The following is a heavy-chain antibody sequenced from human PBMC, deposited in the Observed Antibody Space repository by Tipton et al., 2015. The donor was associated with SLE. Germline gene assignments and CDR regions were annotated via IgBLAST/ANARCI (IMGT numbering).Heavy chain of an antibody. J-gene: IGHJ4*02. CDR3: AKDVSNRLDY. D-gene: IGHD4-11*01. Sequence: SLRLSCAASGFSFSYFGMHWVRQAPGKGLEWVTFIRYDGTNQYYADSVKGRFTISRDDSKNTVYLQMNSLRTEDTAVYYCAKDVSNRLDYWGQGTLVTVSS. CDR2: IRYDGTNQ. V-gene: IGHV3-30*02. CDR1: GFSFSYFG.